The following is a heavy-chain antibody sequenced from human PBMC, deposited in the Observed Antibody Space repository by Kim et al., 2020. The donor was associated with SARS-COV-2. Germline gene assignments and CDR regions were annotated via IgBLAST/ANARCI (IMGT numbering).Heavy chain of an antibody. V-gene: IGHV4-39*07. Sequence: SETLSLTCTVSGGSISSSSYYWGWIRQPPGKGLEWIGSIYYSGSTYYNPSLKSRVTISVDTSKNQFSLKLSSVTAADTAVYYCASGSYYWFQYYYGMDVWGQGTTVTVSS. D-gene: IGHD1-26*01. J-gene: IGHJ6*02. CDR1: GGSISSSSYY. CDR2: IYYSGST. CDR3: ASGSYYWFQYYYGMDV.